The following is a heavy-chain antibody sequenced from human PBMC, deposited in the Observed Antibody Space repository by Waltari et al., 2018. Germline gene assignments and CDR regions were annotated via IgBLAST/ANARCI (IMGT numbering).Heavy chain of an antibody. D-gene: IGHD3-3*01. V-gene: IGHV3-7*01. Sequence: EVQLVESGGGWVQPGGSLRLSCAASDFTFAYYWVTWVRQAPGKGLEWVANIKEDGSEKYYVDSVKGRFTISRDNAKNSLYLQMSSLRVEDTAVYYCATQSWSNFEYWGQGTLVTVSS. CDR3: ATQSWSNFEY. CDR1: DFTFAYYW. J-gene: IGHJ4*02. CDR2: IKEDGSEK.